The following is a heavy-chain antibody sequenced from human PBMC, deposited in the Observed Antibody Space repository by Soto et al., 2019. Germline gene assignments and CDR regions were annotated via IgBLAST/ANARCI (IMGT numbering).Heavy chain of an antibody. V-gene: IGHV1-69*02. D-gene: IGHD2-2*01. Sequence: SVKVSCKASGGTFSSYTISWVRQAPGQGLEWMGRIIPILGIANYAQKFQGRVTITADKSTSTAYMELSSLRSEDTAVYYCARGRGYCSSTSCYNNWFDPWGQGTLVTVPS. J-gene: IGHJ5*02. CDR1: GGTFSSYT. CDR3: ARGRGYCSSTSCYNNWFDP. CDR2: IIPILGIA.